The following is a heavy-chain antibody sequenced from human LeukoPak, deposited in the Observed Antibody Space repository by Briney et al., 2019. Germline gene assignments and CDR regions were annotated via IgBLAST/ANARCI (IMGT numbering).Heavy chain of an antibody. CDR1: GGSISSYY. CDR2: IYYSGST. Sequence: SETLSLTCTVSGGSISSYYWSWMRQPPGKGLEWIGYIYYSGSTNYNPSLKSRVTISADTSKKQLSLKLSSVTAADTAVYYCARVSSGWVDYWGQGTLVTVSS. V-gene: IGHV4-59*01. J-gene: IGHJ4*02. D-gene: IGHD6-19*01. CDR3: ARVSSGWVDY.